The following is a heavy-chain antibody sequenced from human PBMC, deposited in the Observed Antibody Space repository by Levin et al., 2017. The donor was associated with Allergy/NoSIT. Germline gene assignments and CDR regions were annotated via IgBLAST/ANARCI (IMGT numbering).Heavy chain of an antibody. D-gene: IGHD1-1*01. CDR2: ITGGGGNT. CDR1: GFSFGDYA. J-gene: IGHJ3*01. Sequence: GESLKISCAASGFSFGDYAMTWVRQAPGKGLEWVSVITGGGGNTYYGDSVKGRFTVSRDNSKNTLYLELNSLRAEDTAGYYCAKKPGGTSGFSFDVWGQGTMVTVSS. V-gene: IGHV3-23*01. CDR3: AKKPGGTSGFSFDV.